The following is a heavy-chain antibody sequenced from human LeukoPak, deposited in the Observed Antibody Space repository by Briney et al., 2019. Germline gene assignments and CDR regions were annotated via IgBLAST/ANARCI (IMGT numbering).Heavy chain of an antibody. Sequence: GASLRLSCAASGFTFSNYAMSWVRQAPGKRLEWISAILGSGGSTYYADSVKGRFTVSRDNSKSTLYLQMNSLRAEDTALYYCAKWGDNDVLTGYYVPDYWGQGTLVTVSS. V-gene: IGHV3-23*01. CDR3: AKWGDNDVLTGYYVPDY. J-gene: IGHJ4*02. CDR1: GFTFSNYA. CDR2: ILGSGGST. D-gene: IGHD3-9*01.